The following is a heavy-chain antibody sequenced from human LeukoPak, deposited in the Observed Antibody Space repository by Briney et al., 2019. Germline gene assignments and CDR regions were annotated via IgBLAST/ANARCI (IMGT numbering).Heavy chain of an antibody. V-gene: IGHV3-7*01. CDR1: GFTFSNYW. J-gene: IGHJ6*03. CDR3: ARVNVEMATIGSSDYMDV. D-gene: IGHD5-24*01. Sequence: PGGSLRLSCAASGFTFSNYWMSWVRQAPGKGLEWVANIKQDGSEKYYVDSVKGRFTISRDNAKNSLYLQMNSLRAEDTAVYYCARVNVEMATIGSSDYMDVWGKGTTVTVSS. CDR2: IKQDGSEK.